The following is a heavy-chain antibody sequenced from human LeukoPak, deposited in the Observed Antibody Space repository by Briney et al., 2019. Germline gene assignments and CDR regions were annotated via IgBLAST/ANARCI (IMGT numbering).Heavy chain of an antibody. J-gene: IGHJ6*03. D-gene: IGHD2-2*01. Sequence: ASVKVSCKASGYTFTSYGISWVRQAPGQRLEWMGWINPNSGGTNYGQKFQGRVTMTRDTSISTAYMELNSLRSDDTAVYYCARGPRVVPAAIRPHYYYMDVWGNGTAVTISS. CDR3: ARGPRVVPAAIRPHYYYMDV. CDR2: INPNSGGT. V-gene: IGHV1-2*02. CDR1: GYTFTSYG.